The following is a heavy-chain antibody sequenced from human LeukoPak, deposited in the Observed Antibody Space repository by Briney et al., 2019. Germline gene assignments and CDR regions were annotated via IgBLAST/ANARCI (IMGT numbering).Heavy chain of an antibody. V-gene: IGHV3-30-3*01. D-gene: IGHD1-26*01. Sequence: GRSLRLSCATSGFTFSSYAMHWVRQAPGKGLEGVAVISYDGSNQYYADSVKGRFTISIDNSKNKLYLQMNSLIAEDTSVYYCARDRGSYYYYYGMDVWGQGTTVTVSS. CDR2: ISYDGSNQ. J-gene: IGHJ6*02. CDR1: GFTFSSYA. CDR3: ARDRGSYYYYYGMDV.